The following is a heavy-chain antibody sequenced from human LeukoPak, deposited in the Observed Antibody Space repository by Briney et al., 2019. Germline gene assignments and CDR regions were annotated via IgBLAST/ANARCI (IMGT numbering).Heavy chain of an antibody. CDR2: ISDSGGNI. Sequence: GGSLRLSCTASGFTFNSYAMSWVRQAPGKGLEWVSGISDSGGNIFYADSVKGRFTISRDNSKNTLYLQMNSLRAEDTAVYYCARDLRFGESPYAFDIWGQGTMVTVSS. J-gene: IGHJ3*02. CDR1: GFTFNSYA. D-gene: IGHD3-10*01. CDR3: ARDLRFGESPYAFDI. V-gene: IGHV3-23*01.